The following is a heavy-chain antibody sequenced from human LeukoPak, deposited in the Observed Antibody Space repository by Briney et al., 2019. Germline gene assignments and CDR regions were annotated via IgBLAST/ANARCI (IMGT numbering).Heavy chain of an antibody. CDR3: AKDVGKWESLHFFDY. D-gene: IGHD1-26*01. CDR1: GFTFSTNA. CDR2: ISGSGAST. Sequence: GGSLRLSCLTSGFTFSTNAMSWVRQAPGKGLEWISGISGSGASTYYADSVRGRFTISRDDSRNTLYLQMNSLRGDDTAVYYCAKDVGKWESLHFFDYWGQGTLVTVSS. J-gene: IGHJ4*02. V-gene: IGHV3-23*01.